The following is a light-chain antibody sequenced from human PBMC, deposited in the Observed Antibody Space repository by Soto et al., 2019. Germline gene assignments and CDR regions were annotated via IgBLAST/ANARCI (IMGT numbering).Light chain of an antibody. CDR1: SSDLDGDNY. CDR2: DDS. Sequence: QSALTQPASVSGSPGQSITISCTGTSSDLDGDNYVSWYQYHPGKAPKLMIYDDSNRPSGISNRFSGSKSGNSASLTIFGLQAEDEADYYCRSFTRSRNTGIFGGGTKLTVL. V-gene: IGLV2-14*01. J-gene: IGLJ2*01. CDR3: RSFTRSRNTGI.